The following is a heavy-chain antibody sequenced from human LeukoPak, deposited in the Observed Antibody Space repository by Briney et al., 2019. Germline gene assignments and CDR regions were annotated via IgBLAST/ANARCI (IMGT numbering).Heavy chain of an antibody. J-gene: IGHJ4*02. CDR2: MNPNSGNT. V-gene: IGHV1-8*01. D-gene: IGHD2-2*01. CDR3: ARVSSCSSTSCYFPIEYYFDY. CDR1: GYTFTSYD. Sequence: ASVKVSCKASGYTFTSYDINWVRQATGQGLEWMGWMNPNSGNTGYAQKFQGRVTMTRNTSISTAYMELSSLRSEDTAVYYCARVSSCSSTSCYFPIEYYFDYWGQGTLVTVSS.